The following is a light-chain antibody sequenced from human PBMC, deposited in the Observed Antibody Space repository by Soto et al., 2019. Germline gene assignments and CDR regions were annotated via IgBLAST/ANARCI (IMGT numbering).Light chain of an antibody. CDR1: QSISSW. CDR3: QQANSFLALT. Sequence: DIQMTQSPSTLSASVGDRVTITCRASQSISSWLAWYQQKPGKAPKLLIYAASSLQSGVPSRFSGSGSGTDFTLTINNLQPDDFATYYCQQANSFLALTFGGGTKV. CDR2: AAS. J-gene: IGKJ4*01. V-gene: IGKV1-12*01.